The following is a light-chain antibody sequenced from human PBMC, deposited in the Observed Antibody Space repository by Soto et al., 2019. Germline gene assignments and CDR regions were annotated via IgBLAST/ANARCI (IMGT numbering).Light chain of an antibody. Sequence: QSVLTQPPSASGAPGQRVTISCSGSSSNIGTTTVNWYQHLPGTAPKLLIYNINQRPSGVPDRFSGSRSGTSASLAISGLQSEDEADYYCSSWDDSLNGVVFGGGTKVTVL. V-gene: IGLV1-44*01. CDR2: NIN. J-gene: IGLJ2*01. CDR1: SSNIGTTT. CDR3: SSWDDSLNGVV.